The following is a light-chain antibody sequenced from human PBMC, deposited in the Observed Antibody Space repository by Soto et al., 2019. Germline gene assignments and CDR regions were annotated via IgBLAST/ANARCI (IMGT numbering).Light chain of an antibody. V-gene: IGKV1-27*01. CDR1: QDIRNF. CDR3: QKYSSVPV. Sequence: DIQMTQSPTSLSASVGDRVTITCRASQDIRNFVAWYQQKPGKPPKLLIYAASTLQSGVPSRFSGSGSGTDFTLTSNSLQPEDVATYSCQKYSSVPVFGPGTKVEIK. J-gene: IGKJ3*01. CDR2: AAS.